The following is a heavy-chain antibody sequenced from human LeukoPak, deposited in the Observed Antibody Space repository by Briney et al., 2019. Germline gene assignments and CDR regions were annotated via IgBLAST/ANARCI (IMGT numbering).Heavy chain of an antibody. CDR2: ISGDGSTT. CDR3: ARSQFDY. Sequence: GGSLRLSCATSRFAFSSYWMLWVRQAPGKGLVWVSRISGDGSTTTYGDSVKGRFTISRDNTKNILYLEMNSLRAEDTAIYYCARSQFDYWGQGILVTVSS. V-gene: IGHV3-74*01. CDR1: RFAFSSYW. J-gene: IGHJ4*02.